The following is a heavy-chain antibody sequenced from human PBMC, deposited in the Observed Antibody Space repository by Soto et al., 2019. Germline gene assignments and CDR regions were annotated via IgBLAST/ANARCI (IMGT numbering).Heavy chain of an antibody. D-gene: IGHD5-12*01. CDR2: ISGSGGRT. CDR1: GFTFSSYA. CDR3: AKVVGYSGYRDAFDI. Sequence: EVQLLESGGGLVQPGGSLRLSCGASGFTFSSYAMAWVRQAPGKGLKWVSVISGSGGRTYSADSVKGRFTISRDDSKNTVYLQMNSLRAEDTAVYYCAKVVGYSGYRDAFDIWGQGTMVTVSS. V-gene: IGHV3-23*01. J-gene: IGHJ3*02.